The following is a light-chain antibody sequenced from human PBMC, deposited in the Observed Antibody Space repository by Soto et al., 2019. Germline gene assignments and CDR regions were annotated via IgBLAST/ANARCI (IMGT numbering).Light chain of an antibody. CDR3: QQYVTSSPRT. J-gene: IGKJ1*01. CDR2: GIS. V-gene: IGKV3-20*01. CDR1: QDVSSN. Sequence: EMVVTQSPATLSVSPGERATLSCRASQDVSSNLAWYQQKPGQAPRLLMYGISRRATGIPDRFSGSGSGTDFTLTITRLEPEDFAVYYCQQYVTSSPRTFGQGTKVDIK.